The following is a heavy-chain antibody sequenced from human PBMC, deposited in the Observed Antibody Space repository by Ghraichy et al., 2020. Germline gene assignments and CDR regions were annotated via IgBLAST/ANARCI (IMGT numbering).Heavy chain of an antibody. V-gene: IGHV4-39*07. CDR1: GGSISSSSYY. D-gene: IGHD3-22*01. J-gene: IGHJ4*02. CDR2: IYYSGST. Sequence: SETLSLTCTVSGGSISSSSYYWGWIRQPPGKGLEWIGSIYYSGSTYYNPSLKSRVTISVDTSKNQFSLKLSSVTAADTAVYYCARVYYYYGSSGPQDLIDYWVQGALVTVSS. CDR3: ARVYYYYGSSGPQDLIDY.